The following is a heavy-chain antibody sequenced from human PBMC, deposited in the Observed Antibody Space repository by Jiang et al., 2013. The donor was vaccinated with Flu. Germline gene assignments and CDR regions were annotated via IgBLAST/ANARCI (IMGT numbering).Heavy chain of an antibody. Sequence: HWVRQAPGQGLEWMGWINPNSGGTNYAQKFQGWVTMTRDTSISTAYMELSRLRSDDTAVYYCARAPVEMATINLVGAFDIWGQGTMVTVSS. J-gene: IGHJ3*02. CDR3: ARAPVEMATINLVGAFDI. V-gene: IGHV1-2*04. D-gene: IGHD5-24*01. CDR2: INPNSGGT.